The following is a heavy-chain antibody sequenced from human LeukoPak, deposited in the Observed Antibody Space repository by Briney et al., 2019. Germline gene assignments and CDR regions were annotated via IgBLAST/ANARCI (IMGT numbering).Heavy chain of an antibody. Sequence: GRSLRLSCAASGFTFSSYAMHWVRQAPGKGLEWVANIKQDGSEKYYVDSVKGRFTISRDNAKNSLYLQMNSLRAEDTAVYYCARDGVFITMVRGVQLVDYWGQGTLVTVSS. V-gene: IGHV3-7*01. D-gene: IGHD3-10*01. CDR3: ARDGVFITMVRGVQLVDY. J-gene: IGHJ4*02. CDR2: IKQDGSEK. CDR1: GFTFSSYA.